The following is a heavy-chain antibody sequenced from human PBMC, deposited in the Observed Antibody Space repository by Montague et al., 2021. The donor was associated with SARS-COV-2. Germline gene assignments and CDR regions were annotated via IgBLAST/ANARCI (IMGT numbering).Heavy chain of an antibody. J-gene: IGHJ1*01. CDR3: ASRGAVAGKVYFQH. V-gene: IGHV4-4*02. D-gene: IGHD6-19*01. CDR1: GGSISSSNW. CDR2: IYYSGST. Sequence: SETLSLTCAVSGGSISSSNWCSWVRQPPGKGLEWIGEIYYSGSTNNNPSLKSRVTISVDKSKNQFSLKLSSVTAADTAVYYCASRGAVAGKVYFQHWGQGTLVTVSS.